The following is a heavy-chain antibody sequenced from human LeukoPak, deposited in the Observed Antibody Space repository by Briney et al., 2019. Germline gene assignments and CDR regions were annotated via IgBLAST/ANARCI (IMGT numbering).Heavy chain of an antibody. CDR1: GGSFSGHY. J-gene: IGHJ3*02. CDR2: INHSGST. D-gene: IGHD6-13*01. Sequence: SETLSLTCAVYGGSFSGHYWSWIRQPPGKGLEWIGEINHSGSTNYNPSLKSRVTISVDTSKNQFSLKLSSVTAADTAVYYCARGGRGYSSSWFRVDDAFDIWGQGTMVTVSS. CDR3: ARGGRGYSSSWFRVDDAFDI. V-gene: IGHV4-34*01.